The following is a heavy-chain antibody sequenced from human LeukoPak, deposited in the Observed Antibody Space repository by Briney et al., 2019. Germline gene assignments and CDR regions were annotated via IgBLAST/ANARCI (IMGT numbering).Heavy chain of an antibody. CDR2: ISSSGSTI. CDR1: GLIFSSYE. Sequence: GGSLRLSCAASGLIFSSYEMNWVGQAPGKGLEWVSYISSSGSTIYYADSVKGRFTVSRDNAKNSLYLQMNSLTVEDTAVYFCASTQSFDYWGQGTLVTVSS. V-gene: IGHV3-48*03. J-gene: IGHJ4*02. CDR3: ASTQSFDY.